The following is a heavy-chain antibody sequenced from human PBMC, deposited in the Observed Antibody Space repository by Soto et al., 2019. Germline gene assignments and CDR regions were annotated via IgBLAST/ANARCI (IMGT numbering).Heavy chain of an antibody. CDR2: ISGGGRPI. Sequence: GGSLRLSCAASGFTFSTFSMNWVRQAPGRGLEWISYISGGGRPISYADSVKGRFTISRDNAKNSLYLQMDSLTDEDTAVYYCARDLGWAFDSWGQGTLLTVSS. J-gene: IGHJ4*02. CDR1: GFTFSTFS. CDR3: ARDLGWAFDS. D-gene: IGHD6-19*01. V-gene: IGHV3-48*02.